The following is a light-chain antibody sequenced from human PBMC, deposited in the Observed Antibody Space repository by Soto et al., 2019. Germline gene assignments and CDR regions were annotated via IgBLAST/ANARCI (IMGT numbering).Light chain of an antibody. CDR2: EVS. Sequence: QSVLTQPPSASGSPGQSVTISCTGTSSDVGGYNYVSWYQQHPGKAPKVIIYEVSKRPSGVPDRFSGSKSGSTASLPVPGLQAEDEADYYCSSYAVTNIFVFGTGTKVTVL. CDR3: SSYAVTNIFV. CDR1: SSDVGGYNY. J-gene: IGLJ1*01. V-gene: IGLV2-8*01.